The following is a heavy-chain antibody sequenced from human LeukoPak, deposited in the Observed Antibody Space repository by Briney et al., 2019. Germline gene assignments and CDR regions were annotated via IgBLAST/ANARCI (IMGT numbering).Heavy chain of an antibody. CDR3: ARDSGYGDYVDYFDY. Sequence: SETLSLTCTVSGGSISSNNYYWGWIRQPPGRGLEWIGSLYYGGSTYYNPSLKSRVTISVDTSKNQFSLRLSSVTAADTAVYSCARDSGYGDYVDYFDYWGQGTLVTVSS. CDR2: LYYGGST. V-gene: IGHV4-39*07. CDR1: GGSISSNNYY. D-gene: IGHD4-17*01. J-gene: IGHJ4*02.